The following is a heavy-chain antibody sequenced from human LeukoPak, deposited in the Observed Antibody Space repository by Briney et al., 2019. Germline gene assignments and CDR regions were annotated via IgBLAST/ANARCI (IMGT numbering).Heavy chain of an antibody. CDR3: TKEKWRDDAFDI. J-gene: IGHJ3*02. Sequence: GGSLRLSCAASGFTFDDYGMHWVRQAPGKGLEWVSGISWNSGSIGYADSVKGRFTISRDSAKKSLYLQMNSLRAEDTALYYCTKEKWRDDAFDIWGQGTMVTVFS. V-gene: IGHV3-9*01. CDR2: ISWNSGSI. CDR1: GFTFDDYG. D-gene: IGHD5-12*01.